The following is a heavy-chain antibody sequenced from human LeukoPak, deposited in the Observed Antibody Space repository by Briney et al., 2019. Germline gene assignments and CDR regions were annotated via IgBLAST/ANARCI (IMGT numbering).Heavy chain of an antibody. CDR3: ARSNRGYSYGYYY. J-gene: IGHJ4*02. V-gene: IGHV4-34*01. CDR1: GGSFSGYY. D-gene: IGHD5-18*01. CDR2: INHSGST. Sequence: SETLSLTCAVYGGSFSGYYWSGILQPPGKGLEWIGEINHSGSTNYNPSLKSRVTISVDTSKNQFSLKLSSVTAADTAVYYCARSNRGYSYGYYYWGQGTLVTVSS.